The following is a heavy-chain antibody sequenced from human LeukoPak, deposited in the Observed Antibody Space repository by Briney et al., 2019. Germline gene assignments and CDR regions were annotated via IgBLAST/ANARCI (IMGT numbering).Heavy chain of an antibody. CDR1: GFTFSSYS. J-gene: IGHJ4*02. D-gene: IGHD5-18*01. Sequence: PGGSLRLSCAASGFTFSSYSMNWVRQAPGKGLEWVSSISNSSSYIYYADSVKGRFTISRDNAKNSLYLQMNSLRAEDTAVYYCARDRGSYGYWIDYWGQGTLVTVSS. V-gene: IGHV3-21*01. CDR2: ISNSSSYI. CDR3: ARDRGSYGYWIDY.